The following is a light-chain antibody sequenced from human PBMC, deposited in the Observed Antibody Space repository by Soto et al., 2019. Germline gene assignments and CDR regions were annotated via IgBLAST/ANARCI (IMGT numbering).Light chain of an antibody. CDR1: SGHSRNA. J-gene: IGLJ3*02. CDR3: QTWATGIPV. CDR2: LNSDGDH. Sequence: QLVLTQSPSASASLGASVKLTCTLSSGHSRNAIAWHQQQPEKGPRFLMKLNSDGDHTKGGGIPDRFSGSSSGAERYLIISSLQSEDEADYYCQTWATGIPVFGGGTKLTVL. V-gene: IGLV4-69*01.